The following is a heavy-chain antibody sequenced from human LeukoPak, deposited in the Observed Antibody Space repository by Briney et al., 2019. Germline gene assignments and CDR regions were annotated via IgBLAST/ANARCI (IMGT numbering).Heavy chain of an antibody. J-gene: IGHJ3*02. CDR1: GGSISSYY. Sequence: SETLSLTCTVSGGSISSYYWSWIRQPPGKGLEWIGYIYYSGSTNYNPSLKSRVTISVDTSKNQFSLKLSSVTAADTAVYYCAREGGGSPDAFDIWGQGTMVTVSS. CDR2: IYYSGST. CDR3: AREGGGSPDAFDI. V-gene: IGHV4-59*01. D-gene: IGHD2-15*01.